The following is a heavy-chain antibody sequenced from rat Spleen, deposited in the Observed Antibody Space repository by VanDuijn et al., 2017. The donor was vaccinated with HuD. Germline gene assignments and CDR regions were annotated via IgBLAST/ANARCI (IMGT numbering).Heavy chain of an antibody. CDR1: GFSLTSNS. V-gene: IGHV2-1*01. J-gene: IGHJ4*01. D-gene: IGHD1-6*01. Sequence: QVQLKESGPGLVQPSQTLSLTCTVSGFSLTSNSVHWVRQPPGKGLEWMGGIWGDGSTDYNSALRSRLSINRDTSKSQVFLKMNSLQTDDTAIYYCAKGDTTDWGQGASVTVSS. CDR2: IWGDGST. CDR3: AKGDTTD.